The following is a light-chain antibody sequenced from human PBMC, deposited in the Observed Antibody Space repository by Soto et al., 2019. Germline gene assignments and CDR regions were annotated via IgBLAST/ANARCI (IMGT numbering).Light chain of an antibody. V-gene: IGKV1-33*01. CDR3: QQYDNLPPYT. Sequence: DIQMTQSPSSLSASVGDRVTITYQASQDISNYLNWYQQKPGKAPKLLIYDAANLETGDPSRFSGSGSGTDFTFSISSLQPEDLATYYCQQYDNLPPYTFGQGTKLEIK. J-gene: IGKJ2*01. CDR2: DAA. CDR1: QDISNY.